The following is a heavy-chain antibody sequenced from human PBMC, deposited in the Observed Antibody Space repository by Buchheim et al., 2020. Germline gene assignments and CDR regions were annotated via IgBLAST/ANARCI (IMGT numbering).Heavy chain of an antibody. CDR2: ISYDGSNK. D-gene: IGHD4/OR15-4a*01. J-gene: IGHJ4*02. CDR3: ARVMFIRRLSPANYEFDY. CDR1: GFTFSSYA. Sequence: QVQLVESGGGVVQPGRSLRLSCAASGFTFSSYAMHWVRQAPGKGLEWVAVISYDGSNKYYADSVKGRFTISRDNSKNQLYLQMNSLRAEDTAVYYCARVMFIRRLSPANYEFDYWGQGTL. V-gene: IGHV3-30*01.